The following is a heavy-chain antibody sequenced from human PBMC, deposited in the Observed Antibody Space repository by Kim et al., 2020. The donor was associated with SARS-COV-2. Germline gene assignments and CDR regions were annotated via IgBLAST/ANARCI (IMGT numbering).Heavy chain of an antibody. CDR2: SSGSSTST. CDR1: GFAFSAYA. CDR3: AKSRDDYGGWEAFDI. V-gene: IGHV3-23*01. D-gene: IGHD4-17*01. J-gene: IGHJ3*02. Sequence: GGSLRLSCAASGFAFSAYAMSWGRQPPGKWLEWVSDSSGSSTSTYYTDTVKGRFTISRDNSKNTLYLQMNTLRADDTAVYYCAKSRDDYGGWEAFDIWGQGTMVTVSS.